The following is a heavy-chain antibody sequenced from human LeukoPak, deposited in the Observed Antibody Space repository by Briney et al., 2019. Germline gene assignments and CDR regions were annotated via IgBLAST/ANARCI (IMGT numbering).Heavy chain of an antibody. CDR2: IYHSGST. CDR1: GGSISSSSYY. V-gene: IGHV4-30-2*01. CDR3: ARQINWFDP. Sequence: PSETLSLTCTVSGGSISSSSYYWGWIRQPPGKGLEWIGYIYHSGSTYYNPSLKSRVTISVDRSKNQFSLKLSSVTAADTAVYYCARQINWFDPWGQGTLVTVSS. J-gene: IGHJ5*02.